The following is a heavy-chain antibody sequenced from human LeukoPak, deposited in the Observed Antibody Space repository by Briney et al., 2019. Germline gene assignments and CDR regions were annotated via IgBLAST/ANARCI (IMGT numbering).Heavy chain of an antibody. D-gene: IGHD6-19*01. CDR1: GFTFSDYY. V-gene: IGHV4-34*01. J-gene: IGHJ6*03. CDR2: INHSGST. CDR3: ARHPYSSGWWGVDYYYMDV. Sequence: GSLRLSCAASGFTFSDYYMSWIRQPPGKGLEWIGEINHSGSTNYNPSLKSRVTISVDTSKNQFSLKLSSVTAADTAVYYCARHPYSSGWWGVDYYYMDVWGKGTTVTISS.